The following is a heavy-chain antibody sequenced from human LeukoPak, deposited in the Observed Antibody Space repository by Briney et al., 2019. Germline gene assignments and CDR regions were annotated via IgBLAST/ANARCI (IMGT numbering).Heavy chain of an antibody. CDR2: IKTDGSST. Sequence: GGSLRLSCAASGFTFSSYWMHWVRQAPGKGLVWVSHIKTDGSSTNYAESVKGRFTISRDNAKNTVYLQMNSLRAEDTAVYYCARVGVSGSPVVPDMDVWGKGTTVTVSS. D-gene: IGHD5-12*01. CDR3: ARVGVSGSPVVPDMDV. J-gene: IGHJ6*03. CDR1: GFTFSSYW. V-gene: IGHV3-74*01.